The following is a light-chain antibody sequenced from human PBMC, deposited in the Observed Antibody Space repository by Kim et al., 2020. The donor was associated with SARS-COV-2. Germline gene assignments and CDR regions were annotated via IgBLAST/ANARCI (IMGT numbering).Light chain of an antibody. CDR2: GKN. J-gene: IGLJ2*01. CDR1: SLRSYD. V-gene: IGLV3-19*01. Sequence: VALGQTVRITCPGGSLRSYDAGWYQQKPGQAPVLVIYGKNNRPSGIPDRFSGSSSGNTASLTITGAQAEDEADYYCTPGTAVVTMVFGGGTQLTVL. CDR3: TPGTAVVTMV.